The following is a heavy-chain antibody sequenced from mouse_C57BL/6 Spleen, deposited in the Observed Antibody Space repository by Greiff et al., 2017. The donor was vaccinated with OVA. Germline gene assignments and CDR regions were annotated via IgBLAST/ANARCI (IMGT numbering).Heavy chain of an antibody. CDR2: IWSDGST. D-gene: IGHD1-1*01. V-gene: IGHV2-6-1*01. CDR3: ARHSLTTVVDYCYFDV. CDR1: GFSFTSYG. Sequence: VQVVESGPGLVAPSQSLSITCTVSGFSFTSYGVHWVRQPPGKGLEWLVVIWSDGSTTFNSALKSRLSISKDNSKSQVFLKMNSLQTDDTAMYYWARHSLTTVVDYCYFDVWGTGTTVTVSS. J-gene: IGHJ1*03.